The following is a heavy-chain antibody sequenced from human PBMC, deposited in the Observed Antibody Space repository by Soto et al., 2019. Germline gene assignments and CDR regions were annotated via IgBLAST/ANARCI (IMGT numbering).Heavy chain of an antibody. Sequence: ASVKVSCKTSGYTFTNHGINWVRRAPGQGLEWMGWINPCNANTNYAQKLQGRVTMTTDTSTSTAYMDLRSLTSDDTAVYYCARDRVAGIWGDAFDIWGQGTMVTVSS. CDR3: ARDRVAGIWGDAFDI. J-gene: IGHJ3*02. CDR1: GYTFTNHG. D-gene: IGHD3-16*01. CDR2: INPCNANT. V-gene: IGHV1-18*04.